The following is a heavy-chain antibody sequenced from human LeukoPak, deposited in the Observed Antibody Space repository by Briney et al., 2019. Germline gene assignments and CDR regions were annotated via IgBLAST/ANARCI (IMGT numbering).Heavy chain of an antibody. J-gene: IGHJ4*02. CDR1: GFTVSSSY. CDR3: AKDEIAVAGTYFDY. D-gene: IGHD6-19*01. Sequence: LGGSLRLSCAASGFTVSSSYMSWVRQAPGKGLEWVSVIYRGGSTYYADSVQGRFTISRDNSNNTLYLQMSSLRAEDTAVYYCAKDEIAVAGTYFDYWGQGTLVTVSS. V-gene: IGHV3-66*01. CDR2: IYRGGST.